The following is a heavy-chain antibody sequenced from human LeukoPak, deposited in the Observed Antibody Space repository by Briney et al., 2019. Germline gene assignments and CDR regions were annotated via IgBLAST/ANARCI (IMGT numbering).Heavy chain of an antibody. D-gene: IGHD4-11*01. J-gene: IGHJ1*01. V-gene: IGHV3-30*02. CDR1: GFTLSFNG. Sequence: PGGSLRLSCASSGFTLSFNGMHWVRQAPGKGLEWVALIQYDGNNKYYTDSVKGRFTISRDNSKNTLYLQMNSRIPEDTAVYYMAKGLMTTDFQHWGQGTLVTVSS. CDR2: IQYDGNNK. CDR3: AKGLMTTDFQH.